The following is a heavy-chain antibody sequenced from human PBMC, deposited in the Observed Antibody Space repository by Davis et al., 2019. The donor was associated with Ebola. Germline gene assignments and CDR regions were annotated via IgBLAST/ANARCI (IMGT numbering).Heavy chain of an antibody. J-gene: IGHJ6*04. CDR3: ARDHPDRAVANPYRSYYGMDV. V-gene: IGHV1-18*01. D-gene: IGHD5-18*01. CDR1: GYTFSNYG. CDR2: SSDYNDNT. Sequence: ASVKVSCKASGYTFSNYGISWVRQAPGQGLEWLGWSSDYNDNTNYAQKFQDRVTMTTDTSTSTAYMELRSLSSDDTAVYYCARDHPDRAVANPYRSYYGMDVWGRGTTVTASS.